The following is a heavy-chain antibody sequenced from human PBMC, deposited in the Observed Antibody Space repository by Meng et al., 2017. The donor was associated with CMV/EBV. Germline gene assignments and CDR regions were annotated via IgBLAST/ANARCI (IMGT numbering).Heavy chain of an antibody. CDR2: ISSSGSTI. CDR1: GFTFSSYE. J-gene: IGHJ6*02. V-gene: IGHV3-48*03. Sequence: GESLKISCAASGFTFSSYEMNWVRQAPGKGLEWVSYISSSGSTIYYADSVKGRFTISRDNSKNTLYLQMNSPRAEDTAVYYCAKDLDSSSWNYYYYGMDVWGQGTTVTVSS. D-gene: IGHD6-13*01. CDR3: AKDLDSSSWNYYYYGMDV.